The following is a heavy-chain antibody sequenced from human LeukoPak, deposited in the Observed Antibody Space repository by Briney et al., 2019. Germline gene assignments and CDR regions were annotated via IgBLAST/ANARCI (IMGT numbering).Heavy chain of an antibody. CDR2: INHSGST. J-gene: IGHJ5*02. D-gene: IGHD3-16*01. CDR1: GGSFSDYS. V-gene: IGHV4-34*01. CDR3: ARHGVVTWFDP. Sequence: SETLSPTCAVYGGSFSDYSWSWLRQTPERGLEWIGEINHSGSTNYNPSLKSRVIMSVDTSKNQFSVKLRSVTAADTAVYYCARHGVVTWFDPWGQGTLVTVSS.